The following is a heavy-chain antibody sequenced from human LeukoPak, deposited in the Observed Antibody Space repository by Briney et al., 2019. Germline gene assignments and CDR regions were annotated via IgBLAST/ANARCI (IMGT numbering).Heavy chain of an antibody. J-gene: IGHJ3*02. CDR1: GFTFRSYA. Sequence: GGSLRLSCAASGFTFRSYAMSWVRQAPGKGLEWVSVISGSGGSTYYADSVKGRFTISRDNSKNTLYLQMNSLRAEDTAVYYCAKDGISGMIVVVTPWDAFDIWGQGTMVTVSS. CDR2: ISGSGGST. CDR3: AKDGISGMIVVVTPWDAFDI. V-gene: IGHV3-23*01. D-gene: IGHD3-22*01.